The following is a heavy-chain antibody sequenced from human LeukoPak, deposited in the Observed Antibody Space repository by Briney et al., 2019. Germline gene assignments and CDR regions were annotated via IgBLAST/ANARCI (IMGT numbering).Heavy chain of an antibody. CDR3: ARVARGWYSGFDI. CDR2: ISSSGGTI. Sequence: GGSLRLACAAAGFTVSSYEMNWVRQAPGKGLEWLSYISSSGGTIYYGDSVKGRFTISRDSATTSLYLQMNSLRAEDTAVYYCARVARGWYSGFDIWGQGTMVTVS. CDR1: GFTVSSYE. D-gene: IGHD6-19*01. V-gene: IGHV3-48*03. J-gene: IGHJ3*02.